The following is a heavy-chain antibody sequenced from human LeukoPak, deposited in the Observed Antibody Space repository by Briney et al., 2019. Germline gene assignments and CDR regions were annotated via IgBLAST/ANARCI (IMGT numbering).Heavy chain of an antibody. V-gene: IGHV4-4*07. D-gene: IGHD6-19*01. CDR1: GGSINSYY. CDR2: IYSSGST. Sequence: SETLSLTCTVSGGSINSYYWSWIRQLAGKGLEWIGRIYSSGSTNYNPSLKSRVTMSVDTSKNQFSLKLSSVTAADTAVYYCARDPSYSSGYFDIWGQGTMVTVSS. CDR3: ARDPSYSSGYFDI. J-gene: IGHJ3*02.